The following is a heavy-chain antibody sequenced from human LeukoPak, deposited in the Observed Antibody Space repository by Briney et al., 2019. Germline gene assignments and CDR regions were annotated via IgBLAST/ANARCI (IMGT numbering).Heavy chain of an antibody. D-gene: IGHD3-10*01. J-gene: IGHJ6*02. CDR2: ISYDGSNK. V-gene: IGHV3-30-3*01. CDR3: ARGSGGLRDYYYYGMDV. Sequence: PGGSLRLSCAASGFTFSSYAMHWVRQAPGKGLEWVAVISYDGSNKYYADSVKGRFTISRDNSKNTLYLQMNSLRAEDTAVYYCARGSGGLRDYYYYGMDVWGQGTTVTVSS. CDR1: GFTFSSYA.